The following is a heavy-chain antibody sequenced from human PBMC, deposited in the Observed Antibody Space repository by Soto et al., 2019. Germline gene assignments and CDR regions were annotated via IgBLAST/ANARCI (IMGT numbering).Heavy chain of an antibody. Sequence: ASVKVSCKASGYTFSDYYIHWVRQAPGQGLEWMGWINPNSGGTKYAPKFQGGVTMTRDTSITTAYMELSRLRSGDTAVYYCSRGELLSSGGFFDYWGQGTLVTVSS. D-gene: IGHD3-16*01. CDR2: INPNSGGT. CDR1: GYTFSDYY. V-gene: IGHV1-2*02. J-gene: IGHJ4*02. CDR3: SRGELLSSGGFFDY.